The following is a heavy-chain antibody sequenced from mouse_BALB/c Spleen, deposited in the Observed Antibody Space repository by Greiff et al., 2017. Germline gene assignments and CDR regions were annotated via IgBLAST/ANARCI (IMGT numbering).Heavy chain of an antibody. D-gene: IGHD1-1*01. J-gene: IGHJ2*01. CDR3: ARPFYGSRGGYFDY. V-gene: IGHV1-14*01. CDR2: IYPYNDAT. CDR1: GYTFTSYV. Sequence: EVQLQQSGPELVKPGASVSMSCKASGYTFTSYVMHWVKQKPGQGLEWIGYIYPYNDATNYNELFKGKATLTSDKSSSTDYMELSSLTSEDSAVYYCARPFYGSRGGYFDYWGQGTTLTVSS.